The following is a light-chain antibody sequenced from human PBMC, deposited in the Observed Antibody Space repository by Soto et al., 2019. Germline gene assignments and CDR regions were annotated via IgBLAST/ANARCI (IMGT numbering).Light chain of an antibody. CDR1: SRDVGGYNY. CDR2: EVS. CDR3: SSYTSSSTYV. V-gene: IGLV2-14*01. J-gene: IGLJ1*01. Sequence: QSALTQPASVSGSPGKSITISCTGTSRDVGGYNYVSWYQQHPGKAPKLMIYEVSNRPSGVSNRVSGSKSVNTASLTIAGLQAEDEADYYCSSYTSSSTYVFGTGTKLTVL.